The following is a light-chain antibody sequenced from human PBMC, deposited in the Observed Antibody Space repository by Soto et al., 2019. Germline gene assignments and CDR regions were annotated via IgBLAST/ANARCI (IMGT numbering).Light chain of an antibody. Sequence: QSALTQPASVSGSPGQSITISCTGTSSDVGSYNFVSWYQQHPGKAPKFIIYEVSKRPSGVSNRFSGSKSGSTASLTISGLQAEDEADYYCCLYADTTSVVFGGGTKLTVL. V-gene: IGLV2-23*02. CDR1: SSDVGSYNF. CDR2: EVS. CDR3: CLYADTTSVV. J-gene: IGLJ2*01.